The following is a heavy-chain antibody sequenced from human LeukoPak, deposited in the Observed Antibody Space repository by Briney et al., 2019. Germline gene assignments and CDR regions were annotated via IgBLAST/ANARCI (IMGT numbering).Heavy chain of an antibody. V-gene: IGHV4-59*01. CDR3: ARVGFRFLGAMVRGKRYYYYMDV. Sequence: PSETLSLTCTVSGGSISSYYWSWLRQPPGKGLEWLGYIFYSGSPNYNPSLKSRVSISVDTSKNQCSLKLSSVTAADTAVYYCARVGFRFLGAMVRGKRYYYYMDVWGKGTTVTVSS. CDR1: GGSISSYY. D-gene: IGHD3-10*01. J-gene: IGHJ6*03. CDR2: IFYSGSP.